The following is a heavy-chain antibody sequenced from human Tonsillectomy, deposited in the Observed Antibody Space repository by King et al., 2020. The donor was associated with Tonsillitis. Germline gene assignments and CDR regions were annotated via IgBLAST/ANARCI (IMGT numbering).Heavy chain of an antibody. CDR2: ISGSGDST. Sequence: VQLVESGGGLVQPGGSQRLSCAASGFTFSSFAMNWVRQAPGKGLEWVSAISGSGDSTYFADSVKGRFTISRDDSKNTLYLVMNSLRAEDTAVYYCAKGFSGVYRAFDFWGQGTMVTVSS. J-gene: IGHJ3*01. V-gene: IGHV3-23*04. CDR3: AKGFSGVYRAFDF. CDR1: GFTFSSFA. D-gene: IGHD6-13*01.